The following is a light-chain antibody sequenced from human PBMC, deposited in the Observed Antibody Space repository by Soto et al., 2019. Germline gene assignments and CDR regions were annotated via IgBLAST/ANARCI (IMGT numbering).Light chain of an antibody. J-gene: IGKJ1*01. CDR1: QSVGSNY. CDR2: DTS. V-gene: IGKV3D-20*01. Sequence: VFAESLGTLSLSPGERDSLFCGASQSVGSNYLAWYQQKPGLAPRLLIYDTSRRATGIPDRFSGSGSGADFILSISILEPEDFAVYCCQQYGSSPWTFGQGTKVDI. CDR3: QQYGSSPWT.